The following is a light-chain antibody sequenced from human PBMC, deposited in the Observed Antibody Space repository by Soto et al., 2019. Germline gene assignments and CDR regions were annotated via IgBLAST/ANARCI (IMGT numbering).Light chain of an antibody. V-gene: IGKV1-13*02. CDR2: AAS. CDR1: QGINSA. CDR3: QQFNSYFHAPLT. J-gene: IGKJ4*01. Sequence: AIQLTQSPSSLSASVGDTVTITCRASQGINSALAWYQQKPGKAPKLMIYAASNLESGVPLRFSGSGSGTDFTLTIRTLEPEDFATFYCQQFNSYFHAPLTFGGGTKVEI.